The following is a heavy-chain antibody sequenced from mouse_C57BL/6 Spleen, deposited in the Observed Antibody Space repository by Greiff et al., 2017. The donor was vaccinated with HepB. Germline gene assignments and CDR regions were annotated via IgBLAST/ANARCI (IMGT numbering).Heavy chain of an antibody. J-gene: IGHJ4*01. V-gene: IGHV5-17*01. CDR3: ARPGDYIGAMDY. D-gene: IGHD2-12*01. CDR2: ISSGSSTI. Sequence: EVQLVESGGGLVKPGGSLKLSCAASGFTFSDYGMHWVRQAPEKGLEWVAYISSGSSTIYYADTVKGRFTISRDNAKNTLFLQMTSLRSEDTAMYYCARPGDYIGAMDYWGQGTSVTVSS. CDR1: GFTFSDYG.